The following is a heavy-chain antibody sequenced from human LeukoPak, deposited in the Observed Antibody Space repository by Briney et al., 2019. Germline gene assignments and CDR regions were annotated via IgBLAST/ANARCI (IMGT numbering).Heavy chain of an antibody. D-gene: IGHD3-22*01. CDR3: ARERYYYDSSGYSLFDY. CDR2: IYYSGST. J-gene: IGHJ4*02. V-gene: IGHV4-31*03. Sequence: SQTLSLTCTVSGGSLSSGGYYWSWIRQHPGKGLEWIGYIYYSGSTYYNPSLKSRVTISVDTSKNQFSLKLSSVTAADTAVYYCARERYYYDSSGYSLFDYWGQGTLVTVSS. CDR1: GGSLSSGGYY.